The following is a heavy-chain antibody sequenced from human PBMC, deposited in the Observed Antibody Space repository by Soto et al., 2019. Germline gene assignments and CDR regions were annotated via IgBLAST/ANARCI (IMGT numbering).Heavy chain of an antibody. Sequence: QVQLVESGGGVVQPGRSLRLSCAASGFTFSHYAMHWVRQAPGKGLEWVALMSYDGSNEYYADSVKGRFTISRDNSKNTLYLQMKRLRAEDTAVYYCAKDGSHTVDYWGQGTLFTVSP. CDR3: AKDGSHTVDY. D-gene: IGHD1-26*01. CDR2: MSYDGSNE. CDR1: GFTFSHYA. V-gene: IGHV3-30*18. J-gene: IGHJ4*02.